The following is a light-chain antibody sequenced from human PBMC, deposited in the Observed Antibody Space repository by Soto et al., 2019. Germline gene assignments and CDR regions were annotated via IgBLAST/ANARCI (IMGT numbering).Light chain of an antibody. CDR3: QQYDNLPT. CDR2: DAS. V-gene: IGKV1-33*01. J-gene: IGKJ4*01. CDR1: QSISIY. Sequence: DIQITQSPSSLSASVGDRVTITCRASQSISIYLNWYQQKPGKAPKLLIYDASNLETGVPSRFSGSGSGTDFTFTISSLQPEDIATYYCQQYDNLPTFGGGTKVDIK.